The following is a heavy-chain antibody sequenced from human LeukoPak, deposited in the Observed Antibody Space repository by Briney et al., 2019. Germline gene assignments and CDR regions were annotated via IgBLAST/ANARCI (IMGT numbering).Heavy chain of an antibody. D-gene: IGHD5-12*01. Sequence: SGTLSLTCAVSGGSISSSNWWSWVRQPPGKGLEWIGEIYHSGSTNYNPSLKSRVTISVDKSKNQFSLKLSSVTAADTAVYYCARFPPTYRRNYFDYWGQGTLVTVSS. V-gene: IGHV4-4*02. CDR1: GGSISSSNW. J-gene: IGHJ4*02. CDR2: IYHSGST. CDR3: ARFPPTYRRNYFDY.